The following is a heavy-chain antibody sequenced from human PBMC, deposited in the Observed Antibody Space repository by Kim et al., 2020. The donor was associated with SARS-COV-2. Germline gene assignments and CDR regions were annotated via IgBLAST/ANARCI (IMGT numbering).Heavy chain of an antibody. CDR2: ISGDGGST. CDR1: GFTFDDYA. CDR3: AKDIPYGDYVYGMDV. Sequence: GGSLRLSCAASGFTFDDYAMHWVRQAPGKGLEWVSLISGDGGSTYYADSVKGRFTISRDNSKNSLYLQMNSLRTEDTALYYCAKDIPYGDYVYGMDVWGQGTTVTVSS. D-gene: IGHD4-17*01. J-gene: IGHJ6*02. V-gene: IGHV3-43*02.